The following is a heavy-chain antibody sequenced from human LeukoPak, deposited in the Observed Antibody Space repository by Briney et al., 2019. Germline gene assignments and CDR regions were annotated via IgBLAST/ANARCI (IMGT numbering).Heavy chain of an antibody. CDR3: SRVRRRLDAFDN. V-gene: IGHV4-59*01. Sequence: SETLSLTCTVSGGSISSYYWSWIRQPPGKGLEWIGYIYYSGSTNYNPSLKSRVTISVDTSKNQFSLKLSSVTAADTAVYYCSRVRRRLDAFDNWGQRTMVTVSS. CDR2: IYYSGST. CDR1: GGSISSYY. J-gene: IGHJ3*02.